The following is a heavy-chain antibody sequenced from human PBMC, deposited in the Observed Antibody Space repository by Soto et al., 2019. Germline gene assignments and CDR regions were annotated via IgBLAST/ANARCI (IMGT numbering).Heavy chain of an antibody. CDR3: ATTTVVTPDWYFDL. J-gene: IGHJ2*01. CDR2: IWYDGSNK. Sequence: QVQLVESGGGVVQPGRSLRLSCAASGFTFSSYGMLWVRQAPGKGLEWVAVIWYDGSNKYYADSVKGRFTISRDNSKNTLYLQMNSLRAEDTAVYYCATTTVVTPDWYFDLWGRGTLVTVSS. V-gene: IGHV3-33*01. D-gene: IGHD4-17*01. CDR1: GFTFSSYG.